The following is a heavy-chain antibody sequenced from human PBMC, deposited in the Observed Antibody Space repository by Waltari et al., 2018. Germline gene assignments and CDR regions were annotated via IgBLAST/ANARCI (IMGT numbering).Heavy chain of an antibody. CDR1: GYSLISYD. V-gene: IGHV3-23*01. Sequence: EEHLLESGGGLAQHGGSLRLSDAAAGYSLISYDMIWVRRAPGKGLEWVSGISDSGVITKYADSVKGRFTVSRDNSKNTVFLHLISLRAEDTAIYYCARHLYSIDYLELAKWGQGTLVTVSS. D-gene: IGHD3-22*01. J-gene: IGHJ4*02. CDR3: ARHLYSIDYLELAK. CDR2: ISDSGVIT.